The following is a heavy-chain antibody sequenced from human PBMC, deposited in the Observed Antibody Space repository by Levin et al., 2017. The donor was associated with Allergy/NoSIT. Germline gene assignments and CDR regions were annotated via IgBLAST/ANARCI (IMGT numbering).Heavy chain of an antibody. D-gene: IGHD3-22*01. J-gene: IGHJ4*02. V-gene: IGHV4-39*01. Sequence: SETLSLTCTVSGGSISSSSYYWGWIRQPPGTGLEWIGNIYYSGNTYYNPSLKSRVTISVDTSKNQLSLRLSSVTAADTAVYYCARLVGYYDSSGYYLDYWGQGTLVTVSS. CDR3: ARLVGYYDSSGYYLDY. CDR1: GGSISSSSYY. CDR2: IYYSGNT.